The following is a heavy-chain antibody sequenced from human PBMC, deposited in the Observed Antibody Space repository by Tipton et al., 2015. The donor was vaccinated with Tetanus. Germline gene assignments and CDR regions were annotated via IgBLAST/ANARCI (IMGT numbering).Heavy chain of an antibody. Sequence: TLSLTCTVSGDSMTRYYWSWIRQPPGKGLEWIGNIYYNGNTYYLSSLKSRVTISADTSNNQFSLRLRSVTAADTAVYYCARQADNWFDPWGQGTLVTVSS. CDR2: IYYNGNT. J-gene: IGHJ5*02. CDR1: GDSMTRYY. D-gene: IGHD6-25*01. CDR3: ARQADNWFDP. V-gene: IGHV4-59*04.